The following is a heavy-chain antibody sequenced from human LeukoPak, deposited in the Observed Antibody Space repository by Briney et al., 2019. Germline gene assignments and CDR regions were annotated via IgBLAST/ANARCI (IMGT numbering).Heavy chain of an antibody. J-gene: IGHJ4*02. CDR2: IIPILGIA. CDR3: AREWAWLRPERAVWYFDY. Sequence: SVKVSCKASGGTFSSYAISWVRQAPGQGLEWMGRIIPILGIANYAQKFQGRVTITADKSTSTAYMELSSLRSEDTAVYYCAREWAWLRPERAVWYFDYWGQGTLDTVSS. CDR1: GGTFSSYA. V-gene: IGHV1-69*04. D-gene: IGHD5-24*01.